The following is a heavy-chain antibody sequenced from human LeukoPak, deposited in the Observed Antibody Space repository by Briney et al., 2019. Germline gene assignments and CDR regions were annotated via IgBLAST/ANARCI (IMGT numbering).Heavy chain of an antibody. V-gene: IGHV3-30*02. CDR3: AKVITNYYYYMDV. D-gene: IGHD3-16*02. CDR2: IRYDGSNK. CDR1: GFTFSSYA. J-gene: IGHJ6*03. Sequence: GGSLRLSCAASGFTFSSYAMSWVRQAPGKGLEWVAFIRYDGSNKYYADSVKGRFTISRDNSKNTLYLQMNSLRAEDTAVYYCAKVITNYYYYMDVWGKGTTVTVSS.